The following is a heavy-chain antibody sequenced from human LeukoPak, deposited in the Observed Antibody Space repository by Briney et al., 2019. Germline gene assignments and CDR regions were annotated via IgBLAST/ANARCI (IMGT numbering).Heavy chain of an antibody. CDR2: IYYSGST. CDR3: ARHWETSSWYVDY. D-gene: IGHD6-13*01. CDR1: GGSISSGGYF. Sequence: SETLSLTCTVSGGSISSGGYFWSWIRQHPGKGLEWIGYIYYSGSTNYNPSLKSRVTMSVDTSKNQLSLKLSSVTAADTAVYYCARHWETSSWYVDYWGQGTLVTVSS. J-gene: IGHJ4*02. V-gene: IGHV4-61*08.